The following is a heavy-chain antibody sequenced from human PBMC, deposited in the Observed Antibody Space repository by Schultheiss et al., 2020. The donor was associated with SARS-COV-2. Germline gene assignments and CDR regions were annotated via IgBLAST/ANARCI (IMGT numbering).Heavy chain of an antibody. Sequence: TLSLTCTVSGGSISSYYWSWIRQPPGKALEWLALIDWHDDKHYSTSLKTRLTISKDTSKSQVVLTMADMDPLDTATYYCARVCSSTSCYTYGAFDIWGQGTMVTVSS. V-gene: IGHV2-70*18. D-gene: IGHD2-2*02. CDR2: IDWHDDK. CDR3: ARVCSSTSCYTYGAFDI. J-gene: IGHJ3*02. CDR1: GGSISSYYW.